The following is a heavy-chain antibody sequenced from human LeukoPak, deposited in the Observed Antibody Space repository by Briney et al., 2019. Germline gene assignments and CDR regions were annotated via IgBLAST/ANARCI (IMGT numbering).Heavy chain of an antibody. CDR3: ASYGGYGGNYFDY. Sequence: GASVKVSCKASGGTFSSYAISWVRQAPGQGLEWMGRIIPIFGTANYAQKFQGRVTITTDESTSTAYMELSSLGSEDTAVYYCASYGGYGGNYFDYWGQGTLVTVSS. V-gene: IGHV1-69*05. CDR2: IIPIFGTA. J-gene: IGHJ4*02. D-gene: IGHD4-23*01. CDR1: GGTFSSYA.